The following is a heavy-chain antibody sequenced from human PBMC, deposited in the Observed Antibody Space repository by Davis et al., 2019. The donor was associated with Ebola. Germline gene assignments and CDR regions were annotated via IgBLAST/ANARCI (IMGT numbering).Heavy chain of an antibody. CDR1: GGTFSNSA. CDR2: IVPVLHIS. V-gene: IGHV1-69*10. D-gene: IGHD5-18*01. CDR3: ATGQWRLWLIY. Sequence: AASVKVSCKASGGTFSNSAFSWVRQAPGQGLEWMGGIVPVLHISDSAQKLQGRVMITADESTSTAYMELSSLRSEDTAVYYCATGQWRLWLIYWGQGTLVTVSS. J-gene: IGHJ4*02.